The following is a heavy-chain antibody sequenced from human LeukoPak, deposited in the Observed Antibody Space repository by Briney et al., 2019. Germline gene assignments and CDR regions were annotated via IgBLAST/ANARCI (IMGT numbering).Heavy chain of an antibody. J-gene: IGHJ4*02. D-gene: IGHD3-16*01. CDR2: IYYSGST. V-gene: IGHV4-39*01. CDR3: ARRGSGTCFDY. CDR1: GFTFSSYE. Sequence: PGGSLRLSCAASGFTFSSYEMNWVRRAPGKGLEWIGSIYYSGSTYYNPSLESRVTISVDTSKIQFSLKLSSVTAADTAVYYCARRGSGTCFDYWGQGTLVTVSS.